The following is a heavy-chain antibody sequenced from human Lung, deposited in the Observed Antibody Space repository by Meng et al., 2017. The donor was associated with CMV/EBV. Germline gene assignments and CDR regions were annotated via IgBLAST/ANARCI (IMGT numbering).Heavy chain of an antibody. D-gene: IGHD2-2*01. CDR2: IYSGGST. CDR1: GFTVSSNY. V-gene: IGHV3-53*01. Sequence: EVQLVESGXGLIQLXGSLRLXXXASGFTVSSNYMSWVRQAPGKGLEWVSVIYSGGSTYYADSVKGRFTISRDNSKNTLYLQMNSLRAEDTAVYYCARVVVVVPAATRYNWFDPWGQGTLVTVSS. CDR3: ARVVVVVPAATRYNWFDP. J-gene: IGHJ5*02.